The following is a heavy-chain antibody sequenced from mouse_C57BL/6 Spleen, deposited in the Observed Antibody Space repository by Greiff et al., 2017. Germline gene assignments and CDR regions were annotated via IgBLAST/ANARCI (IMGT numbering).Heavy chain of an antibody. Sequence: QVQLQQPGAELVKPGASVKLSCKASGYTFTSYWMHWVKQRPGQGLEWIGMIHPNSGSTNYNEKFKSKATLTVDKSSSTVYMQLSSLTSEDSAVYYCARSNDYFYAMDYWGQGTSVTVSS. CDR1: GYTFTSYW. CDR3: ARSNDYFYAMDY. D-gene: IGHD2-4*01. J-gene: IGHJ4*01. CDR2: IHPNSGST. V-gene: IGHV1-64*01.